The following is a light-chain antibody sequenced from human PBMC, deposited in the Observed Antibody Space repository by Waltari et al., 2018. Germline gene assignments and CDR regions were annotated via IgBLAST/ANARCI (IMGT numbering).Light chain of an antibody. Sequence: DIQMTQSPSSLSASVGDRVTITCQASQDISNSLNWYQQKPGKAPKLLIYDASNLETGVPSRVSGSGSGTDFTFTISSLRPEDIATYYCQHYDNLPPPLTFGGGTKVEIK. CDR3: QHYDNLPPPLT. CDR2: DAS. J-gene: IGKJ4*01. V-gene: IGKV1-33*01. CDR1: QDISNS.